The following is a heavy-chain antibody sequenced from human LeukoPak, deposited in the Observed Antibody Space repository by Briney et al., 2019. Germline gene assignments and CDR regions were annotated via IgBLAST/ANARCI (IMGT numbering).Heavy chain of an antibody. CDR1: GGSNSRISYL. Sequence: SDTLSLTCSVSGGSNSRISYLWRSIRKPPAEGLEWFAYLNHSGISSYNTYLKSRLTMSVDTSKNQFSLKLSSVSAAETAVYHCARAILGDCPGGVCYRMFDPWGEGILVTVSS. CDR3: ARAILGDCPGGVCYRMFDP. J-gene: IGHJ5*02. V-gene: IGHV4-30-4*02. CDR2: LNHSGIS. D-gene: IGHD2-8*02.